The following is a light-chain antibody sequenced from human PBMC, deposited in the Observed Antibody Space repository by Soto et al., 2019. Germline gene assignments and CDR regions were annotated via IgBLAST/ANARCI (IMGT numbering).Light chain of an antibody. V-gene: IGLV1-44*01. CDR1: SSNIKTNG. CDR3: STWDDSLNGLI. J-gene: IGLJ2*01. CDR2: SNS. Sequence: QSVLAQPPSASGTPGQTVTISCSGGSSNIKTNGVSWYQQVPGAAPKLLIYSNSQRPSGAPDRFSGSKSGTSASLAISGLQSEDEANYHFSTWDDSLNGLIFGGGTKLTFL.